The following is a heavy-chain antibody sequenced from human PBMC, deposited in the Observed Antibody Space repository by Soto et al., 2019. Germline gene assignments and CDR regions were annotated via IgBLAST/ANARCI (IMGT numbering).Heavy chain of an antibody. V-gene: IGHV4-59*08. J-gene: IGHJ6*03. CDR1: GGSISSYY. D-gene: IGHD6-6*01. CDR3: ARHMGIAARLSYYYYMDV. CDR2: IYYSGST. Sequence: PSETLSLTCTVSGGSISSYYWSWIRQPPGKGLEWIGYIYYSGSTNYNPSLKSRVTISVDTSKNQFSLKLSSVTAADTAVYYCARHMGIAARLSYYYYMDVWGKGTTVTVSS.